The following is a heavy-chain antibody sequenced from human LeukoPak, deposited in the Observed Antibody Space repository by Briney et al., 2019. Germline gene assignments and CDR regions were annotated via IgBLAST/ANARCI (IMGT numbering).Heavy chain of an antibody. V-gene: IGHV3-33*08. Sequence: GGSLRLSCAASGFTFSSYAMSWVRQAPGKGLEWVAVIWYDGSNKYYADSVKGRFTISRDNSKNTLYLQMNSLRAEDTAVYYCARDPHPYAYYYDSSRVEYYFDYWGQGTLVTVSS. CDR3: ARDPHPYAYYYDSSRVEYYFDY. CDR1: GFTFSSYA. J-gene: IGHJ4*02. CDR2: IWYDGSNK. D-gene: IGHD3-22*01.